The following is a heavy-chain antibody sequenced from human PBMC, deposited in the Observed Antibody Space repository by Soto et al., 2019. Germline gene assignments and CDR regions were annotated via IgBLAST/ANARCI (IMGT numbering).Heavy chain of an antibody. CDR3: ARDEATTQYLY. CDR2: IYYSGST. D-gene: IGHD5-12*01. CDR1: GGSISSGGYY. V-gene: IGHV4-31*03. Sequence: SETLSLTCTVSGGSISSGGYYWSWIRQHPGKGLEWIGYIYYSGSTYYNPSPKSRVTISVDTSKNQFSLKLSSVTAADTAVYYCARDEATTQYLYRGQGTQVTVSS. J-gene: IGHJ4*02.